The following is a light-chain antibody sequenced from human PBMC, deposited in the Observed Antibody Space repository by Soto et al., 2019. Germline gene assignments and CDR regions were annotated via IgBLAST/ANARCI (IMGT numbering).Light chain of an antibody. CDR3: AAWDDRLDV. CDR1: SSNIGSHT. CDR2: SNT. J-gene: IGLJ1*01. Sequence: QSALTQPPSASGAPGQTVTISCSGSSSNIGSHTVNWYQHLPGTAPKLLIYSNTQRPLGVPVRFSGSKSGTSASLAISGLQSEDEAEYYCAAWDDRLDVFGTGTKVTVL. V-gene: IGLV1-44*01.